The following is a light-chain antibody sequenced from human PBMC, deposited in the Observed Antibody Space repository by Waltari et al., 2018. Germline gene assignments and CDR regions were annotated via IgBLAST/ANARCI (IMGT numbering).Light chain of an antibody. J-gene: IGKJ2*03. Sequence: DIQMTQSPSSLSASVGDRVTITCRASENVNNYLNWYQQKPGKAPKLLIYKASTLQSGVPSRFSGSGSGTDYTFTISSLQSEDVATYYCQHNYGTPLYSFGQGTKVEIK. CDR2: KAS. CDR3: QHNYGTPLYS. V-gene: IGKV1-39*01. CDR1: ENVNNY.